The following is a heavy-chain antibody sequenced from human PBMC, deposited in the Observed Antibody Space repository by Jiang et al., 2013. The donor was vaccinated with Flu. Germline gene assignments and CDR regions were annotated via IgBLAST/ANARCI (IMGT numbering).Heavy chain of an antibody. CDR3: VRVKKYYYDSSGTDEY. D-gene: IGHD3-22*01. CDR1: Y. Sequence: YWSWIRQPPGKGLEWIGYSYYSGSTNYNPSLKSRVTISVDTSKNQFSLKLSSVTAADTAVYYCVRVKKYYYDSSGTDEYWGQGTLVTVSS. CDR2: SYYSGST. J-gene: IGHJ4*02. V-gene: IGHV4-59*01.